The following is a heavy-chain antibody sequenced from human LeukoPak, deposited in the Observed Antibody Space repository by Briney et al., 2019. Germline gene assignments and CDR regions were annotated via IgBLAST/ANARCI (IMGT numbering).Heavy chain of an antibody. CDR1: GYTLTGYY. D-gene: IGHD2-2*01. CDR3: ARVQVVDFDP. Sequence: ASVRVSCKTSGYTLTGYYIHWVRQAPGQGLEWMGWINCNTGVTNYAQKFQGGITMTRDTSISTAYMELSSLRSDDTAVYYCARVQVVDFDPWGQGTLVTVSS. CDR2: INCNTGVT. V-gene: IGHV1-2*02. J-gene: IGHJ5*02.